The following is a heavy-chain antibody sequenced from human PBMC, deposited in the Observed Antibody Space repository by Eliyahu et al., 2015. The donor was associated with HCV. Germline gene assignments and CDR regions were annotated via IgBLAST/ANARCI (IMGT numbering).Heavy chain of an antibody. CDR3: ASGSFDDY. CDR2: ISHDGTNK. D-gene: IGHD6-6*01. Sequence: QVQLVESGGGVVQPGRSLRLSCAASGFTFSNSYMHWVRQAPGKGLXWVAVISHDGTNKYYADSVKGRFTISRDNSKNTLYLQIESLRSEDTAVYWCASGSFDDYWGQGTLVTVSS. CDR1: GFTFSNSY. V-gene: IGHV3-30-3*01. J-gene: IGHJ4*02.